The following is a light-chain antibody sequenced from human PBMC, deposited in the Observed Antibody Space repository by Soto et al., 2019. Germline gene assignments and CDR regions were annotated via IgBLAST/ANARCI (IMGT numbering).Light chain of an antibody. CDR1: SSDVGGNKY. J-gene: IGLJ1*01. CDR3: ASSTSDSLYV. CDR2: KVT. Sequence: QSVLAQPSSVSGSPGRSSTISCTGTSSDVGGNKYVSWYQQYPGKVPKLLINKVTNRPSGVSYRFSGSKSGNTASLTISALLAEDEADYFCASSTSDSLYVFGTGTKVTVL. V-gene: IGLV2-14*01.